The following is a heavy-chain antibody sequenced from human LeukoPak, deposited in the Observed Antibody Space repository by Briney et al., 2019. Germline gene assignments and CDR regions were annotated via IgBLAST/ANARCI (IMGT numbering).Heavy chain of an antibody. CDR1: GFTFSSYA. V-gene: IGHV3-23*01. Sequence: GGSLRLSCAASGFTFSSYAISWVRQAPGKGLEWVSAISGSGGSTYYADSVKGRFTISRDNSKNTLYLQMNSLRAEDTAVYYCALGGRVVPAAYYMDVWGKGTTVTVSS. D-gene: IGHD2-2*01. CDR3: ALGGRVVPAAYYMDV. J-gene: IGHJ6*03. CDR2: ISGSGGST.